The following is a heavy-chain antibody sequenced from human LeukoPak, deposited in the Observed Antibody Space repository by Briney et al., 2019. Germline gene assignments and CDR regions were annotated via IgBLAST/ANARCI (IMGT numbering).Heavy chain of an antibody. V-gene: IGHV3-48*01. Sequence: GGSLRLSCAASGFTFSSYSMNWVRQAPGKGPEWVAYITANNTTKYYADSVKGWFTISRDNAKKSLFLQMNSLRAEDTAVYYCAAASACSSIWRSWGQGTVVTVSS. CDR2: ITANNTTK. CDR3: AAASACSSIWRS. D-gene: IGHD6-13*01. J-gene: IGHJ5*02. CDR1: GFTFSSYS.